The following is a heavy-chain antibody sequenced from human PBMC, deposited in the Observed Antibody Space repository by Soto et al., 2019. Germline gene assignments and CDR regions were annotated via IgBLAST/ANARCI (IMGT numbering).Heavy chain of an antibody. D-gene: IGHD3-3*01. J-gene: IGHJ6*02. CDR2: IKQDGSEE. CDR1: GQTFNRYW. Sequence: DVQLAESGGGLVQPGGSLRLSCVASGQTFNRYWMSWVRQAPGKGLEWVANIKQDGSEEYYVDSVKGRFTISRDNAKKSLYLQMNSLRAEDTAMYYCARTHFDSWSFDCYGMDVWGQGTTVIVSS. V-gene: IGHV3-7*03. CDR3: ARTHFDSWSFDCYGMDV.